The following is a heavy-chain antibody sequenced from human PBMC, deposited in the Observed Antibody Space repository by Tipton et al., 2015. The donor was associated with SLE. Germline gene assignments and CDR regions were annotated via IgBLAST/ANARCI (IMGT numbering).Heavy chain of an antibody. J-gene: IGHJ4*02. Sequence: TLSLTCTVSGGSISSYYWSWIRQPPGKGLEWIGYIYYSGSTNYNPSLKSRVTISVDTSKNQFYLKLSSVTAADTAVYYCARAGALYYDFWRGYSMGHYFDYWGQGTLVTVSS. V-gene: IGHV4-59*01. D-gene: IGHD3-3*01. CDR3: ARAGALYYDFWRGYSMGHYFDY. CDR1: GGSISSYY. CDR2: IYYSGST.